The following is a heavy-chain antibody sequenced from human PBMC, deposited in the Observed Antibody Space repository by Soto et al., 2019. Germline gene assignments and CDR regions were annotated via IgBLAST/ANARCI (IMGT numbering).Heavy chain of an antibody. J-gene: IGHJ5*02. CDR1: GGTFSSYA. CDR2: IIPIFGTA. CDR3: ARAPASIVGATSAWFDP. V-gene: IGHV1-69*13. Sequence: GASVKVSCKASGGTFSSYAISWVRQAPGQGLEWMGGIIPIFGTANYAQKFQGRVTITADESTSTAYMELSSLRSEDTAVYYCARAPASIVGATSAWFDPWGQGTLVTVSS. D-gene: IGHD1-26*01.